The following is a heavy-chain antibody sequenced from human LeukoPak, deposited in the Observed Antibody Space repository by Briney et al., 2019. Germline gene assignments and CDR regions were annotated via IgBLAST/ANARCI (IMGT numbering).Heavy chain of an antibody. CDR1: GGTFSSYA. CDR3: ARGIGGNSPGTFDY. J-gene: IGHJ4*02. V-gene: IGHV1-69*13. Sequence: GASVKVSCKASGGTFSSYAISWVRQAPGQGLEWMGGIIPIFGTANYAQKFQGRITITADESTSTAYMELSSLRSEDTAVYYCARGIGGNSPGTFDYWGQGTLVTVSS. D-gene: IGHD4-23*01. CDR2: IIPIFGTA.